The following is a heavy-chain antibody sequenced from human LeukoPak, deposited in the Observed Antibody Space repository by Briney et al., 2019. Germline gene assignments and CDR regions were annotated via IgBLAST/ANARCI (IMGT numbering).Heavy chain of an antibody. D-gene: IGHD3-3*01. Sequence: RGASVKVSCKASGYTFTGYYMHWVRRAPGQGLEWMGWINPNSGGTNYAQKFQGRVTMTRDTSISTAYMELSRLRSDDTAVCYCARNEYPTPITIFGDWGQGTLVTVSS. CDR1: GYTFTGYY. V-gene: IGHV1-2*02. CDR3: ARNEYPTPITIFGD. CDR2: INPNSGGT. J-gene: IGHJ4*02.